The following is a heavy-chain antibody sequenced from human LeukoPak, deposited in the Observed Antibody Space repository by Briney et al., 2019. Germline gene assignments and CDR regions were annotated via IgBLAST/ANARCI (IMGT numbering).Heavy chain of an antibody. CDR3: ARDKNGVAFSSSCFDS. V-gene: IGHV1-46*01. Sequence: ASVKVSCKASGYTFTSYYMHWVRQAPGQGLEWMGIINPSGFSTRYAQRFQGRVTMTRDTSTSTVYMELSSLRSEDTAVYYCARDKNGVAFSSSCFDSWGQGTLVTVSS. J-gene: IGHJ4*02. CDR1: GYTFTSYY. D-gene: IGHD6-13*01. CDR2: INPSGFST.